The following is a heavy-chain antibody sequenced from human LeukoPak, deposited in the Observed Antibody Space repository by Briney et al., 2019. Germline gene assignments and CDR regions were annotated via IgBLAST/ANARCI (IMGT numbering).Heavy chain of an antibody. D-gene: IGHD7-27*01. Sequence: PGGSPRLSCATSGFTFSSYSMNWVRQAPGKGLEWLSYISSSGRTIYYADSVKGRFTISRDNAKNSLYLQMNSLRAEDTAVYYCARGSRLNWGSDGYYFDYWGQGTLVTVSS. V-gene: IGHV3-48*01. CDR2: ISSSGRTI. CDR1: GFTFSSYS. CDR3: ARGSRLNWGSDGYYFDY. J-gene: IGHJ4*02.